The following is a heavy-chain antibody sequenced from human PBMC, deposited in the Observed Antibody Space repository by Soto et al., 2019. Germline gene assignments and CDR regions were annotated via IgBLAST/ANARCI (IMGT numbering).Heavy chain of an antibody. CDR2: IDPSDSYT. CDR3: ARHQKLAARLSALRS. D-gene: IGHD1-1*01. J-gene: IGHJ5*02. V-gene: IGHV5-10-1*01. Sequence: GESRKIACEGSGYNFSYCWVTWVRRMPGKGLEWMWTIDPSDSYTDYSPSFQGHVSLSADKSSSTAYLQWSSLKASDTAMYYCARHQKLAARLSALRSWGKGTPVTVSS. CDR1: GYNFSYCW.